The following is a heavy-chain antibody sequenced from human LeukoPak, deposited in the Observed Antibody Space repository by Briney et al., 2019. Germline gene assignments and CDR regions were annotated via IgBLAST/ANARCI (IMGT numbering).Heavy chain of an antibody. D-gene: IGHD2-15*01. J-gene: IGHJ6*03. Sequence: SETLSLTCAVYGGSFSGYYWSWIRQPPGRGLEWIEEINHSGSTNYNPSLKSRVTISVDTSKNQFSLKLSSVTAADTAVYYCARVYKGGYCSGGSCPYGTYYYYYYMDVWGKGTTVTVSS. CDR2: INHSGST. V-gene: IGHV4-34*01. CDR3: ARVYKGGYCSGGSCPYGTYYYYYYMDV. CDR1: GGSFSGYY.